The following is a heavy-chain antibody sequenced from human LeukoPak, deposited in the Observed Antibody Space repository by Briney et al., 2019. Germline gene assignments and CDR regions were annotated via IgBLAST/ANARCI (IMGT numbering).Heavy chain of an antibody. Sequence: GGSLRLSCAACGFTFANYAMSWVRQGPGKGLEWVSTISGSGGSTYYADSVKGRFTISRDNSKNTLFLQMNSLRADDTAVYFCAKDQKSIAATGYDYWGQGTLVTVSA. D-gene: IGHD6-13*01. J-gene: IGHJ4*02. CDR3: AKDQKSIAATGYDY. CDR2: ISGSGGST. CDR1: GFTFANYA. V-gene: IGHV3-23*01.